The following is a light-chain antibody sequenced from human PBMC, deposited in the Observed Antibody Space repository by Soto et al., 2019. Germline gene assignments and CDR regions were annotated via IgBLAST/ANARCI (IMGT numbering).Light chain of an antibody. CDR1: QSVINY. J-gene: IGKJ2*03. CDR2: GVS. Sequence: EVVLTQSPGTLSLSPGERATLSCRASQSVINYLGWYQQKPGQAPRLLIYGVSSRATGIPDRFSGSGSGTDFTFTISRLEPEDFAVYYCHQYGSSHSFGQGTKLEIK. V-gene: IGKV3-20*01. CDR3: HQYGSSHS.